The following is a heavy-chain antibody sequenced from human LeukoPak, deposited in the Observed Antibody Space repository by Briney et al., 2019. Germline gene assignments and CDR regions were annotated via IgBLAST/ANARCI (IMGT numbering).Heavy chain of an antibody. CDR2: INQVGSRI. CDR3: ARDPPPDDTSGYLDY. D-gene: IGHD3-22*01. V-gene: IGHV3-7*04. J-gene: IGHJ4*02. Sequence: SGGSLRLSCSASGFSFSNSWMTWVRQAPGKGLEWVANINQVGSRIHYVDSVKGRFTISRDNAKNSLYLQMNSLRAEDTAVYYCARDPPPDDTSGYLDYWGQGALVTVSS. CDR1: GFSFSNSW.